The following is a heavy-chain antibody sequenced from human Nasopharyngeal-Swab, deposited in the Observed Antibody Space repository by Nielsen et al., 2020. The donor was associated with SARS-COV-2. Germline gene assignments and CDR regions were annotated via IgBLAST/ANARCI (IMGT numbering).Heavy chain of an antibody. CDR3: ARDGPAASYGMDV. Sequence: SVKVSCKASGYTFTSYYMHWVRQAPGQGLEWMGGIIPIFGTANYAQKFQGRVTITADESTSTAYMELSSLRSEDTAVYYCARDGPAASYGMDVWGQGTTVTVSS. J-gene: IGHJ6*02. V-gene: IGHV1-69*13. D-gene: IGHD2-2*01. CDR2: IIPIFGTA. CDR1: GYTFTSYY.